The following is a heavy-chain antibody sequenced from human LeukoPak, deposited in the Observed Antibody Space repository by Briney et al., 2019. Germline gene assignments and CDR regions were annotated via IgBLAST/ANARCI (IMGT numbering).Heavy chain of an antibody. CDR2: IYYSGTT. CDR1: GGSISRSGYY. J-gene: IGHJ6*03. V-gene: IGHV4-39*01. CDR3: ARQVSDYFYYYIDV. Sequence: PSETLSLTCSVSGGSISRSGYYWNWIRPPPGKGLEWVGSIYYSGTTYYTSSLKSRVTISEDTSKNRFSLMLTSVTAADTAVYYCARQVSDYFYYYIDVWGEGTTVIVSS.